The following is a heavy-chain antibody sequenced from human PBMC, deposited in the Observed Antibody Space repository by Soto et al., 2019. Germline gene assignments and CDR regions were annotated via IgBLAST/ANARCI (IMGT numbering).Heavy chain of an antibody. Sequence: PSETLSLTCAVYGGSFSGYYWSWIRQPPGKGLEWIGEINHSGSTNYNPSLKSRVTISVDTSKNQFSLKLSSVTAADTAVYYCASTNQLPSFNWFDPWGQGTLVTVSS. J-gene: IGHJ5*02. CDR2: INHSGST. D-gene: IGHD2-2*01. V-gene: IGHV4-34*01. CDR1: GGSFSGYY. CDR3: ASTNQLPSFNWFDP.